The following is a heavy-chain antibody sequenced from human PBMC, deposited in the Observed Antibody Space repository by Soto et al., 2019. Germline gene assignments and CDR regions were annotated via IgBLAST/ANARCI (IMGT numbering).Heavy chain of an antibody. D-gene: IGHD3-16*01. V-gene: IGHV4-31*03. CDR2: IYYTGSA. J-gene: IGHJ5*02. CDR3: ARAVAPYLGTWFDP. Sequence: SETLSLTCTVSGGSISSGGYYWSWIRQHPGRGLEWIGYIYYTGSAYYNPSLESRVTISVDTSKNQFSLKLSSVTAADTAVYYCARAVAPYLGTWFDPWGQGTLVTVSS. CDR1: GGSISSGGYY.